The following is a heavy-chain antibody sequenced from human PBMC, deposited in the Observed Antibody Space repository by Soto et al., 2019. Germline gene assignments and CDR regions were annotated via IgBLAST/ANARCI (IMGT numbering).Heavy chain of an antibody. V-gene: IGHV4-4*07. Sequence: SETLSLTCTVSGGSISSYYWSWIRQPAGKGLEWIGRIYTSGSTNYNPSLKSRVTVSVDTSKNQFSLKLSSVTAADTAVYYCAREISSGWYQCYFDYWGQGTLVTVSS. J-gene: IGHJ4*02. CDR3: AREISSGWYQCYFDY. CDR2: IYTSGST. CDR1: GGSISSYY. D-gene: IGHD6-19*01.